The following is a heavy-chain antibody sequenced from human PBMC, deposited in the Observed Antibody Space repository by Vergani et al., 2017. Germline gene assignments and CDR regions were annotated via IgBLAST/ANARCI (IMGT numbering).Heavy chain of an antibody. CDR3: SGVYEDSYGYWFDP. CDR1: GGSISSYY. D-gene: IGHD5-18*01. Sequence: QVQLQESGPGLVKPSETLSLTCTVSGGSISSYYWSCIRQPPGKGLGWIVYIYYSGSTNYNPSLKSRVTISVGTSKNQFSLKRSSVTAADTAVYYCSGVYEDSYGYWFDPWGQGTLVTVSS. V-gene: IGHV4-59*01. CDR2: IYYSGST. J-gene: IGHJ5*01.